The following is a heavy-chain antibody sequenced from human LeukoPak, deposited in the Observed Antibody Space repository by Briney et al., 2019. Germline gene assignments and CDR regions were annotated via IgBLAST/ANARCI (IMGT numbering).Heavy chain of an antibody. Sequence: PGGSLRLSCAASGFTFSSYGIHWVRQVPGKGLEWLAFMRYGESDTHYTDSVKGRFTISRDNAKNSLYLQMNSLRAEDTAVYYCARTAGAWDYWGQGTLVTVSS. CDR3: ARTAGAWDY. D-gene: IGHD1-26*01. CDR2: MRYGESDT. J-gene: IGHJ4*02. CDR1: GFTFSSYG. V-gene: IGHV3-30*02.